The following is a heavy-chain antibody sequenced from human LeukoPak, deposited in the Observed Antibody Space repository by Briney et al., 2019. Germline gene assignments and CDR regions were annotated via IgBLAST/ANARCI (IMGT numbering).Heavy chain of an antibody. V-gene: IGHV3-48*03. CDR1: EFNSNSE. Sequence: LGGCLRLSCTASEFNSNSEMNWVRQAPGRGLEWLSYISPTSTTIYYANSVKGRFTISRDNAKSSLYLQMNSLRAEDTAVYYCVTNSSLSVWGNGTMVAVSS. J-gene: IGHJ6*04. CDR2: ISPTSTTI. D-gene: IGHD6-6*01. CDR3: VTNSSLSV.